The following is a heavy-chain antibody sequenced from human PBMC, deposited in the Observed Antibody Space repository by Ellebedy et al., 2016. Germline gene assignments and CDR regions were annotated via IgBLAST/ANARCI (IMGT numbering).Heavy chain of an antibody. CDR1: GFTFSSYW. D-gene: IGHD1-1*01. CDR2: IKQDGSEK. Sequence: GGSLRLSCAASGFTFSSYWMSWVRQAPGKGLEWVANIKQDGSEKYYVDSVKGRFTISRDNAKNSLYLQMNSLRAEDTAVYYCARDRGYNWNDLRIWGQGTLVTVSS. V-gene: IGHV3-7*01. CDR3: ARDRGYNWNDLRI. J-gene: IGHJ4*02.